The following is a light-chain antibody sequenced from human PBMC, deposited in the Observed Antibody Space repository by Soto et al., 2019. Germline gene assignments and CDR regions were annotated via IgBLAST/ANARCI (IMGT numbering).Light chain of an antibody. CDR2: RNN. CDR1: SSNIGSNY. J-gene: IGLJ7*01. V-gene: IGLV1-47*01. CDR3: AAWYDSLSGPV. Sequence: QSVLTQPPSASGTPGQRVTISCSGSSSNIGSNYVYWYQQLPGTAPKLLIYRNNQRPSGVPDRFSGSKSGTSASLAISGLRSADEADYYCAAWYDSLSGPVFGGGTQLTVL.